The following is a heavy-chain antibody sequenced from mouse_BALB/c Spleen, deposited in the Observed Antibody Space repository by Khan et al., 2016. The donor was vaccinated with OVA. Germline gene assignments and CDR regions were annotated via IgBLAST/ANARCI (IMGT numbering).Heavy chain of an antibody. J-gene: IGHJ2*01. CDR1: GFSLTSYG. CDR2: IWAGGST. Sequence: VKLMESGPGLVAPSQSLSITCTVPGFSLTSYGLHGVRQPPGKGLEWLGVIWAGGSTNYNSALMSRLSLSKDNPKSQVFLKMNSLQTNDTAMYYCARLEDIWGQGTTLTVSS. CDR3: ARLEDI. D-gene: IGHD1-3*01. V-gene: IGHV2-9*02.